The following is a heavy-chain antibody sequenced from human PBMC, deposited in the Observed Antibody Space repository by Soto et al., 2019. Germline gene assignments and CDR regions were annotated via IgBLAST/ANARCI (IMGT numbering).Heavy chain of an antibody. CDR1: GFTFSSYS. CDR3: ARDPSDLWEPDQYFPH. D-gene: IGHD1-26*01. Sequence: EVQLVESGGGLVKPGGSLTISCAASGFTFSSYSMNWVRQAPGKGLEWVSSISSSSRHIYYADSVKGRFTISRDNAKNSLYLQMNSLRAEDTAMYFCARDPSDLWEPDQYFPHGGQGTLVAVSS. CDR2: ISSSSRHI. J-gene: IGHJ1*01. V-gene: IGHV3-21*01.